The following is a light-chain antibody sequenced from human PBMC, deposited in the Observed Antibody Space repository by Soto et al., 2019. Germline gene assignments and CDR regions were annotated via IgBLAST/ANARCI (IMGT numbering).Light chain of an antibody. CDR2: DAS. Sequence: EILLTQSPATLSLSPGETATLSCRASQSVSTYLAWHQQKPGQPPRLLIYDASNRATGVPARFSGSGSGTDFTLTISSLEPEDFAVYYCQQRSNWPLLTFGGGTKVEIK. V-gene: IGKV3-11*01. J-gene: IGKJ4*02. CDR3: QQRSNWPLLT. CDR1: QSVSTY.